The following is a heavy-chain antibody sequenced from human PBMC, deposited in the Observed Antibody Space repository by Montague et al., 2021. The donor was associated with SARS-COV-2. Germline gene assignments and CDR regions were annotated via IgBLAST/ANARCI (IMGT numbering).Heavy chain of an antibody. J-gene: IGHJ4*02. Sequence: SLRLSCAASGFTYSKYGVHWVRQAPGKGLEWVASIWNDGSKKYHADSVKGRFTISRDNSNNMLYLQMDSLRAEDAAVYYCVGDPGDDDTFDYWGQGTQVTVSS. CDR2: IWNDGSKK. V-gene: IGHV3-33*01. CDR3: VGDPGDDDTFDY. D-gene: IGHD7-27*01. CDR1: GFTYSKYG.